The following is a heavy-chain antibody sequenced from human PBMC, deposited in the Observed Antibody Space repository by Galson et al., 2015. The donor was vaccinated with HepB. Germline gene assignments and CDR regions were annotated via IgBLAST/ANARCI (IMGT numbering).Heavy chain of an antibody. CDR1: GFSFSDFY. D-gene: IGHD6-13*01. CDR2: ISSVGSPT. J-gene: IGHJ4*02. CDR3: ARDWIGAAVDY. Sequence: SLRLSCAASGFSFSDFYMSWIRQAPGKGPECLSYISSVGSPTYYADSVKGRFTISRDNAKKSLYLQMNSLRVEDTAVYYCARDWIGAAVDYWGQGTLVTVSS. V-gene: IGHV3-11*01.